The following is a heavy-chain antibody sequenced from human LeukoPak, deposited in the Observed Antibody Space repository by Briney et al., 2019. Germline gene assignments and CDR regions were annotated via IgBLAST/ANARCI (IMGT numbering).Heavy chain of an antibody. V-gene: IGHV3-48*01. D-gene: IGHD3-3*01. J-gene: IGHJ4*02. Sequence: GGSLRLSCAASGFTFSSYSMNWVRKAPGKGLEWVSYISSSSSTIYYADSVKGRFTISRENAKNSLYLQMNSLRAEDTAVYYCARDRSGFDYWGQGTLVTVSS. CDR1: GFTFSSYS. CDR3: ARDRSGFDY. CDR2: ISSSSSTI.